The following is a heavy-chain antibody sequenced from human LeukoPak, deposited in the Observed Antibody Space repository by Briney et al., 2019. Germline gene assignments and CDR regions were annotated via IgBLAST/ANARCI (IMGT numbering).Heavy chain of an antibody. Sequence: GGSLRLSCAASGFTFSSYEMNWVRQPPGKGLEWVSYISSSGSTIYYADSVKGRFTISRDNAKNSLYLQMNSLRAEDTAVYYCARGGSSSWYGLGEQYDAFDIWGQGTMVTVSS. D-gene: IGHD6-13*01. CDR2: ISSSGSTI. V-gene: IGHV3-48*03. J-gene: IGHJ3*02. CDR1: GFTFSSYE. CDR3: ARGGSSSWYGLGEQYDAFDI.